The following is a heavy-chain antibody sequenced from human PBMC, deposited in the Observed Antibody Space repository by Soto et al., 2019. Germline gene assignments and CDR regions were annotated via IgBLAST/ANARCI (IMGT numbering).Heavy chain of an antibody. D-gene: IGHD3-22*01. CDR2: ISASGDNA. CDR1: GFTFSSTA. J-gene: IGHJ4*02. Sequence: GGSLRLSCTGPGFTFSSTALSWVRQAPGKGLEWVSVISASGDNAYYADSVMGRFTIHRDNSKNTLYLQMNSLGVEDTAVYYCTKDRAVVPTWFDWGPGTLVTVPS. CDR3: TKDRAVVPTWFD. V-gene: IGHV3-23*01.